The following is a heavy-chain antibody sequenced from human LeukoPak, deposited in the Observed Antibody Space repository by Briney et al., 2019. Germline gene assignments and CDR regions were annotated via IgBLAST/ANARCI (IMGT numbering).Heavy chain of an antibody. CDR1: GGSFSGYY. D-gene: IGHD5-24*01. V-gene: IGHV4-59*10. Sequence: SETLSLTCAVYGGSFSGYYWSWIRQPAGKGLEWIGRIYTSGSTNYNPSLKSRVTMSVDTSKNQFSLKLSSVTAADTAVYYCATFRGGYNRNYYYMDVWGKGTTVTVSS. CDR2: IYTSGST. J-gene: IGHJ6*03. CDR3: ATFRGGYNRNYYYMDV.